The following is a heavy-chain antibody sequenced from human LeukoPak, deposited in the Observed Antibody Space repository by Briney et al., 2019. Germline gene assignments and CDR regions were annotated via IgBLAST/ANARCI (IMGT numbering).Heavy chain of an antibody. CDR1: SGSISSGGYY. Sequence: SQTLSLTCTVSSGSISSGGYYWSWIRQHPGKGLEWIGYIYYSGSTYYNPSLKSRVTISVDTSKNQFSLKLSSVTAADTAVYYCARAPGDSYYYGMDVWGQGTTVTVSS. V-gene: IGHV4-31*03. J-gene: IGHJ6*02. CDR2: IYYSGST. CDR3: ARAPGDSYYYGMDV. D-gene: IGHD3-10*01.